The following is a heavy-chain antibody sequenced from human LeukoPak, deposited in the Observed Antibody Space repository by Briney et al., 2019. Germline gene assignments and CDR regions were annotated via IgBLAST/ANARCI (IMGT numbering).Heavy chain of an antibody. J-gene: IGHJ4*02. CDR2: FHNSGTS. V-gene: IGHV4-59*11. CDR1: DDSISDHY. CDR3: TRGAGWLIDY. D-gene: IGHD3-16*01. Sequence: SETQSLTCTVSDDSISDHYRGWIRQPPGKGLEWIGYFHNSGTSTYNPSLKSRVTISADTSKNQFSLKLNSLTTADTAVYYCTRGAGWLIDYWGQGILVTVSS.